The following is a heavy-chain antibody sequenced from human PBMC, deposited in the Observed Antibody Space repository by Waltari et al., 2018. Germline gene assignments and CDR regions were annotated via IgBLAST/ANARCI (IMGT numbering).Heavy chain of an antibody. D-gene: IGHD1-26*01. CDR1: GGTFSSYA. CDR2: IIPSLGIA. V-gene: IGHV1-69*04. J-gene: IGHJ6*02. Sequence: QVQLVQSGAEVKKPGSSVKVSCKAAGGTFSSYAISWVRRAPGHGLEWRGRIIPSLGIANYEQKFQGRVTITADKSTSTAYMELSSLRSEDTAVYYCARVMAGATKAHYYYGMDVWGQGTTVTVSS. CDR3: ARVMAGATKAHYYYGMDV.